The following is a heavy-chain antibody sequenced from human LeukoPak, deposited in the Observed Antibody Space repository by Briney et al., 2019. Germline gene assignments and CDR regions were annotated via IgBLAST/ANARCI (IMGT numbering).Heavy chain of an antibody. CDR3: ARVNSSWYWVKFDY. CDR2: INHSGST. CDR1: GGSFSGYY. Sequence: SETLSLTCAVYGGSFSGYYWSWIRQPPGKGLEWIGEINHSGSTNYNPSLKSRVTISVDTSKNQFSLKLSSVTAADTAVYYCARVNSSWYWVKFDYWGQGALVTVSS. D-gene: IGHD6-13*01. V-gene: IGHV4-34*01. J-gene: IGHJ4*02.